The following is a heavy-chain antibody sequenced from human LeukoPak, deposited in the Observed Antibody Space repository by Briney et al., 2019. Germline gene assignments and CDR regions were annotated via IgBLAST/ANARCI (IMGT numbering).Heavy chain of an antibody. CDR1: GFTFSVPY. V-gene: IGHV3-72*01. D-gene: IGHD1-26*01. Sequence: PGGSLRLSCAPSGFTFSVPYMDWVRHAPGGGGEWVSRTRIKANSYTTEYAASVKGRFTISRDDSKNSLYLQMNSLKTDDTAVYYCARDSGSYSFDYWGQGTLVTLAS. J-gene: IGHJ4*02. CDR2: TRIKANSYTT. CDR3: ARDSGSYSFDY.